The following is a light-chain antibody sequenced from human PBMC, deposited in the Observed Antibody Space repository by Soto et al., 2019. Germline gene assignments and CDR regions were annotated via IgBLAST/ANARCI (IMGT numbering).Light chain of an antibody. J-gene: IGKJ4*01. CDR2: WAS. V-gene: IGKV4-1*01. CDR1: QSVLYSSNNKNY. CDR3: QQYYTNALT. Sequence: DIVMTQSPDSLAVSLGERATINCKSSQSVLYSSNNKNYLAWYQQKPGQPPKLLIYWASTRESGVPDRFSGSGSGTDFALTSSRLQAEDVAVYYCQQYYTNALTFGGGTKVGVK.